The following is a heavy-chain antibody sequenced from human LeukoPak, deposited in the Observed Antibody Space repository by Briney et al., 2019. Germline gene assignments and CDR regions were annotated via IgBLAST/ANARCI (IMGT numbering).Heavy chain of an antibody. CDR1: GFTFSSYA. J-gene: IGHJ4*02. CDR3: VEIVMAGGYFDY. CDR2: ISSNGATT. V-gene: IGHV3-64*05. D-gene: IGHD3-16*01. Sequence: PGGSARLSCSASGFTFSSYAMHSVRQAPGKGLEYVSAISSNGATTYYADSVKGRFTISRDNSKNTLYFQMIRLIPDDTAVYYCVEIVMAGGYFDYWGQGTLVTVSS.